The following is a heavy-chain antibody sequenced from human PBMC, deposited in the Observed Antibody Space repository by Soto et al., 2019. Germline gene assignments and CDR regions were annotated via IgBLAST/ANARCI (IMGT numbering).Heavy chain of an antibody. D-gene: IGHD6-13*01. CDR3: ASSAGLDHLLNYYGLNV. J-gene: IGHJ6*02. CDR2: IIPVLGTP. Sequence: QMLLVQSSAEVKKPGSSVKVSCKASGGTFTSTAFSWVRQAPGQGLEWMGGIIPVLGTPNYAQKFQARLTVTAEASTTTVHMELSSLRSDDTAVYYCASSAGLDHLLNYYGLNVWGQGTTVTVSS. CDR1: GGTFTSTA. V-gene: IGHV1-69*01.